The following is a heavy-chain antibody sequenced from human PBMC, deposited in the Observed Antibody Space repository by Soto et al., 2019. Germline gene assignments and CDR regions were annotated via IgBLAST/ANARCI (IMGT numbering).Heavy chain of an antibody. CDR1: GGSISRSTYY. Sequence: PSETLSLTCTVSGGSISRSTYYWGWIRQPPGKGLEWIGEIYHSGSTNYNPSLKSRVTISVDKSKNQFSLKLSSVTAADTAVYYCARAVHLLWFGELSLYFDYWGQGTLVTVSS. CDR3: ARAVHLLWFGELSLYFDY. D-gene: IGHD3-10*01. CDR2: IYHSGST. J-gene: IGHJ4*02. V-gene: IGHV4-39*07.